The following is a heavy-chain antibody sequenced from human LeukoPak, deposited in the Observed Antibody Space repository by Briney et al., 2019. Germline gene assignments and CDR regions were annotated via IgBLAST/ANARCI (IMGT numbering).Heavy chain of an antibody. V-gene: IGHV3-11*04. Sequence: GSLRLSCAASGLTFSDSYMSWVRQAPGKGLEWISYISKSGSNIYYIDSVKGRFTISRDNAKNTLYLQMSSLRAEDTAMYYCARDDLYYDTGDYYYASYFQHWGQGTLVTVSS. D-gene: IGHD3-22*01. CDR1: GLTFSDSY. J-gene: IGHJ1*01. CDR3: ARDDLYYDTGDYYYASYFQH. CDR2: ISKSGSNI.